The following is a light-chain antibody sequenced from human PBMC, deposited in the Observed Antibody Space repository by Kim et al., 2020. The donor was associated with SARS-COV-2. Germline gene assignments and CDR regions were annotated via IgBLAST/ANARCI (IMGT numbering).Light chain of an antibody. CDR2: DAS. J-gene: IGKJ4*01. CDR3: RQRENWSLT. Sequence: LARGESATRSCRARRSVTTNLVWYHQQPRQPPRLLIFDASNRATGIPARFSGSGCGTEYTLTISSLEPEDFAVDYCRQRENWSLTFGGGTKVDIK. V-gene: IGKV3-11*01. CDR1: RSVTTN.